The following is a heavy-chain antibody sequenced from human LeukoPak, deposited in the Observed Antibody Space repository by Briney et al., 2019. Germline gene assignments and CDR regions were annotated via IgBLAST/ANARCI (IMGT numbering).Heavy chain of an antibody. J-gene: IGHJ4*02. D-gene: IGHD1-26*01. CDR1: GYTFTGYF. CDR2: IYPNSGGT. Sequence: ASVKVSCRASGYTFTGYFMHWVRQAPGQGLEWMGWIYPNSGGTKYAQNFQGRVTMTRDTSISTIYMELSSLRSDDTAVYYCARFSGRSNFDYWGQGTLVTVSS. CDR3: ARFSGRSNFDY. V-gene: IGHV1-2*02.